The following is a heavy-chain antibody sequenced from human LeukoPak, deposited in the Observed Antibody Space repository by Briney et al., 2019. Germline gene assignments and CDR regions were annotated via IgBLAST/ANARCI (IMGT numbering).Heavy chain of an antibody. CDR3: ARDQDYIWGSYRLPYY. J-gene: IGHJ4*02. Sequence: GGSRRLSCAASGFTFSSYGMHWVRQAPGKGLEWVAVISYDESNKYYAHSVKGRFTISRDNSKNTLYLQMNSLRAEDTAVYYCARDQDYIWGSYRLPYYWGQGTLVTVSS. CDR1: GFTFSSYG. V-gene: IGHV3-30*03. CDR2: ISYDESNK. D-gene: IGHD3-16*02.